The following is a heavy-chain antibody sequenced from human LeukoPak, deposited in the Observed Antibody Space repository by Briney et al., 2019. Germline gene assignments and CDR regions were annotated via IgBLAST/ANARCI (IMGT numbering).Heavy chain of an antibody. D-gene: IGHD6-13*01. Sequence: PGGSLRLSCAASGFTFSSYAMHWVRQAPGKGLEWVAVISYDGSNKYYADSVKGRFTISRDNSKNTLYLQMNSLRAEDTAVYYCARDRPRIAAAGTLVYWGQGTLVTVSS. CDR1: GFTFSSYA. CDR2: ISYDGSNK. V-gene: IGHV3-30-3*01. CDR3: ARDRPRIAAAGTLVY. J-gene: IGHJ4*02.